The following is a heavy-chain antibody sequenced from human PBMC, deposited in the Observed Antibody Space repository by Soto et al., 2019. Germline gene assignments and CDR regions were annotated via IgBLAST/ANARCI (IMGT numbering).Heavy chain of an antibody. CDR3: ATFFYSGSYYPFDY. J-gene: IGHJ4*02. CDR2: IIPIFGTA. CDR1: GGTFSSYA. D-gene: IGHD1-26*01. V-gene: IGHV1-69*01. Sequence: QVQLVQSGAEVKKPGSSVKVSCKASGGTFSSYAISWVRQAPGQGLEWMGGIIPIFGTANYAKKFQGRVTITADESTSTAYMELSSLRSEDTAVYYCATFFYSGSYYPFDYWGQGTLVTVSS.